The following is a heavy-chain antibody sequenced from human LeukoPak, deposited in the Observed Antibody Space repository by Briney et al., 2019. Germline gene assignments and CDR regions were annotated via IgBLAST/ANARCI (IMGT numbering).Heavy chain of an antibody. CDR1: GYTFTSYG. J-gene: IGHJ6*03. D-gene: IGHD6-19*01. Sequence: ASVKVSCKASGYTFTSYGINWVRQATGQGLEWMGWMNPNSGNTGYAQKFQGRVTITRNTSISTAYMELSSLRSEDTAVYYCARGVTVAGRSYYYYYYYMDVWGKGTTVTVSS. CDR3: ARGVTVAGRSYYYYYYYMDV. V-gene: IGHV1-8*03. CDR2: MNPNSGNT.